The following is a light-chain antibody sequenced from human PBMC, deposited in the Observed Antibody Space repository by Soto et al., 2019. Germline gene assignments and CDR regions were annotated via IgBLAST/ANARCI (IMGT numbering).Light chain of an antibody. Sequence: QSVLTQSPSASASLGASVKLTCTLSSGHSSYAIAWHQQQPEKGPRYLMKLNSDGSHSKGDGIPDRFSDSSSGAERYLTISSLQCEDEADYYCQTWGTGVVFGGGTQLTVL. CDR3: QTWGTGVV. J-gene: IGLJ2*01. CDR2: LNSDGSH. V-gene: IGLV4-69*01. CDR1: SGHSSYA.